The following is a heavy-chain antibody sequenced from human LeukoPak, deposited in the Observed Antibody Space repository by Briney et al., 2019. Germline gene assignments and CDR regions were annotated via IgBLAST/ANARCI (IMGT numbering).Heavy chain of an antibody. V-gene: IGHV4-4*07. D-gene: IGHD2-21*01. CDR2: IYSSGST. CDR3: TRGPYCGDDCYFDS. J-gene: IGHJ4*02. Sequence: SETLSLTCTVSGGSISDYFWSWIRQPAGKGLEWIGRIYSSGSTLYNPSLKSRVTMSVDTSKNQFSLRLTSVTAADTAVYYCTRGPYCGDDCYFDSWGRGTLFTVSS. CDR1: GGSISDYF.